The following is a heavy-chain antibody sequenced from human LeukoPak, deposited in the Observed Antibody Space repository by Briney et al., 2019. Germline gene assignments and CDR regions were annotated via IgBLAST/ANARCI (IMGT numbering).Heavy chain of an antibody. CDR1: KFTFSSYA. J-gene: IGHJ4*02. V-gene: IGHV3-23*01. D-gene: IGHD1-7*01. CDR3: AKKWGYGWNYPFDY. Sequence: GGSLRLSCAASKFTFSSYAMSWVRQAPGKGLEWVSGISGGGSTDYADSVKGRFTISRDNSKNTLYLQMNSLRAEDTAVYYCAKKWGYGWNYPFDYWGQGTLVTVSS. CDR2: ISGGGST.